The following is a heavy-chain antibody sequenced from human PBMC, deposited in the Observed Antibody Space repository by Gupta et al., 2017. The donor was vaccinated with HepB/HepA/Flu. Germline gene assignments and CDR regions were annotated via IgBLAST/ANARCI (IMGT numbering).Heavy chain of an antibody. V-gene: IGHV3-48*03. J-gene: IGHJ4*02. CDR1: GFSFNYYE. Sequence: EVQLVESGGGLVQPGGSPRLTCAASGFSFNYYEMNWVRQAPGKGLEWVSSISSSGSTIFYADSVKGRFTISRDNAKNSLYLQMNSLRVDDTAVYYCARDTPVELGTIYFSDWGQGTLVTVSS. CDR2: ISSSGSTI. D-gene: IGHD3-10*01. CDR3: ARDTPVELGTIYFSD.